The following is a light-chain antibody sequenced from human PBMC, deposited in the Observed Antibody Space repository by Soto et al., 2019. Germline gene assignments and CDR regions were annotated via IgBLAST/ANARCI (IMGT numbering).Light chain of an antibody. J-gene: IGKJ5*01. CDR3: QQYNDWFSIT. Sequence: KVMTQAPATLSVSPGERAALSCTPSQSVSSKLAWYRQRPGQAPRLVIYDTSTRATGVPARFSGSGSGTEFTLTISSLQSEHFGVYYCQQYNDWFSITFGQGRLLEIK. CDR2: DTS. V-gene: IGKV3-15*01. CDR1: QSVSSK.